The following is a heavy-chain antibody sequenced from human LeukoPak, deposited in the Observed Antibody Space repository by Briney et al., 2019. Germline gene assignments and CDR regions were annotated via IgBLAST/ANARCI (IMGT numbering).Heavy chain of an antibody. D-gene: IGHD6-6*01. J-gene: IGHJ6*03. CDR1: GYTFTSYA. CDR3: ARDSRAREYSSSSKDYYMDV. Sequence: ASVKVSCKASGYTFTSYAMNWVRQAPGQGLEWMGWISAYNGNTNYAQKFQGRVTMTTDTSTSTAYMELRSLRSEDTAVYYCARDSRAREYSSSSKDYYMDVWGQGTTVTVSS. CDR2: ISAYNGNT. V-gene: IGHV1-18*01.